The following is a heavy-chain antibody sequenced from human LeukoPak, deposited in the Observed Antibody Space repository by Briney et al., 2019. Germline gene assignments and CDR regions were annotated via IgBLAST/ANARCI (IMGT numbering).Heavy chain of an antibody. V-gene: IGHV4-4*08. D-gene: IGHD6-19*01. CDR1: GGSISSYY. CDR2: IYTSGST. Sequence: SETLSLTCTVSGGSISSYYWSWIRQPPGKGLEWIGRIYTSGSTNYNPSLKSRVTISVDTSKNQFSLKLSSVTAADTAMYYCARGVAGGGYFDYWGQGTLVTVSS. CDR3: ARGVAGGGYFDY. J-gene: IGHJ4*02.